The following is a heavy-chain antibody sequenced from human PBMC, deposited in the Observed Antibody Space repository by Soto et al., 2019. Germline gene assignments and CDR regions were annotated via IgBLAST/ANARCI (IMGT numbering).Heavy chain of an antibody. J-gene: IGHJ4*02. CDR3: ARGLGYCSSTSCYIWFDY. D-gene: IGHD2-2*02. Sequence: LRLSCAASGFTFSTFDMSWVRQPPGKGLEWVSVISGSGGSTYYADPVKGRFTISRDNSKNTLYLQMNSLRAEDTAVHYCARGLGYCSSTSCYIWFDYWGQGTLVNVS. CDR2: ISGSGGST. V-gene: IGHV3-23*01. CDR1: GFTFSTFD.